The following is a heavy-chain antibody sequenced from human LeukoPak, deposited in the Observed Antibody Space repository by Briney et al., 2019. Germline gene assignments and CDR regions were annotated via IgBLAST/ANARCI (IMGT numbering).Heavy chain of an antibody. V-gene: IGHV1-69*01. D-gene: IGHD6-13*01. J-gene: IGHJ5*02. CDR3: ARAPVGQQLANWFDP. CDR1: GGTFSKYT. Sequence: GASVKVTCKASGGTFSKYTISWVRQRPGQGLEWMGGIIPIFGTANYAQKFQGRVTITADESTSTAYMELSSLRSEDTAVYYCARAPVGQQLANWFDPWGQGTLVTVSS. CDR2: IIPIFGTA.